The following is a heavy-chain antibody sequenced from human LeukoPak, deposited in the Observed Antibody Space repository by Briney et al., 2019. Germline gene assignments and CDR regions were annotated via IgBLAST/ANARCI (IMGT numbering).Heavy chain of an antibody. J-gene: IGHJ6*02. CDR2: ISSSGSTI. Sequence: PGGSLRLSCAASGFTFSDYYMSWIRQAPGKGLEWVSYISSSGSTIYYADSVKGRFTISRDNAKNSLYLQMNSLRAEDTALYYCAKDGDRYYYYGMDVWGQGTTVTVSS. D-gene: IGHD7-27*01. CDR3: AKDGDRYYYYGMDV. CDR1: GFTFSDYY. V-gene: IGHV3-11*01.